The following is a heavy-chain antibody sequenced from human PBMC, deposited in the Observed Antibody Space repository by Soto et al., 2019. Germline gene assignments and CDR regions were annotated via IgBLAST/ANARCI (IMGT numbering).Heavy chain of an antibody. J-gene: IGHJ4*02. D-gene: IGHD6-13*01. CDR2: IYYSGNT. CDR3: ARQPGYSSSWQSYCFDY. V-gene: IGHV4-39*01. Sequence: SETLSLTCTVSGGSISSNSYYWGWIRQPPGKGLEWIGSIYYSGNTYYNPSLKSRVTISVDTSKNQFSLKLSSVTAADTAVYYCARQPGYSSSWQSYCFDYWGQGTLVTVSS. CDR1: GGSISSNSYY.